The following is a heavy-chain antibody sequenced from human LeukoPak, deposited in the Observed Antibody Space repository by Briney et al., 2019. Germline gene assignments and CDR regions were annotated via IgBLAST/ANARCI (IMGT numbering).Heavy chain of an antibody. J-gene: IGHJ4*02. CDR3: ARDWRWIS. D-gene: IGHD1-1*01. CDR1: GDSISSSSYY. V-gene: IGHV4-39*07. CDR2: IYYSGST. Sequence: SETLSLTCTVSGDSISSSSYYWGWLRQPPGKGLEWIGSIYYSGSTYYNPSLKSRVTISVDTSKNQFSLKLSSVTAADTAVYYCARDWRWISWGQGTLVTVSS.